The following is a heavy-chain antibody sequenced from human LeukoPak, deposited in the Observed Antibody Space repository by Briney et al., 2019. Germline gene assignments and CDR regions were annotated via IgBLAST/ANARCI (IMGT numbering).Heavy chain of an antibody. CDR1: GFTFNSAW. V-gene: IGHV3-66*01. CDR2: IYTGGST. CDR3: ARKISYYGGFDY. J-gene: IGHJ4*02. Sequence: GGSLRLSCVASGFTFNSAWMSWVRQAPGKGLDWVSLIYTGGSTYYTDSVEDRFTVSRDNYKNTLYLQMNSLRAEDTAVCYCARKISYYGGFDYWGQGPLVTVSS. D-gene: IGHD3-10*01.